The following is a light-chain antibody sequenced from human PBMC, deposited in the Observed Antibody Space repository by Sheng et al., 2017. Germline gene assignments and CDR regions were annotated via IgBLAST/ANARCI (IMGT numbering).Light chain of an antibody. CDR2: DAS. J-gene: IGKJ5*01. V-gene: IGKV3-11*01. CDR3: QQRSNWPIT. CDR1: QSVSSY. Sequence: TQSPSTLSASVGDRATLSCRASQSVSSYLAWYQQKPGQAPRLLIYDASHRATGIPARFSGSGSGTDFTLTISSLEPEDFAVYYCQQRSNWPITFGQGTRVEIK.